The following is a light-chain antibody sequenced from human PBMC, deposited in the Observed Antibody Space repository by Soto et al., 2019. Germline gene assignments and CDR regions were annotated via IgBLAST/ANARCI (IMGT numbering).Light chain of an antibody. Sequence: QSALTQPASVSGSPEQSITISCTGTSSGVGGYNYVSWYQQHPGKVPKLMIYNVNNRPSGVSNRFSGSKSGNTASLTISGLQTEDEADYYCSSYTSSSTFVFGTGTQLTVL. J-gene: IGLJ1*01. V-gene: IGLV2-14*03. CDR1: SSGVGGYNY. CDR3: SSYTSSSTFV. CDR2: NVN.